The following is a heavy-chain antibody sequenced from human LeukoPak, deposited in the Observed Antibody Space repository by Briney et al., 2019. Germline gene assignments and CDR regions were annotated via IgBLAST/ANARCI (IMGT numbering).Heavy chain of an antibody. D-gene: IGHD3-10*01. V-gene: IGHV3-21*01. J-gene: IGHJ4*02. CDR1: GFTFSSYS. Sequence: GGSLRLSCAASGFTFSSYSMNWVRQVPGKGLEWVSAISSSSSYIYYADSVKGRFTISRDNAKNSLYLQMNSLRAEDTAMYYCTRVITMVRGVSDYWGQGTLVTVSS. CDR3: TRVITMVRGVSDY. CDR2: ISSSSSYI.